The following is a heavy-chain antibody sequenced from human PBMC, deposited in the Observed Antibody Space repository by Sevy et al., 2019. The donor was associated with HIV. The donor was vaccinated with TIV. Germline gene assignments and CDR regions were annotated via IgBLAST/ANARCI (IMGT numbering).Heavy chain of an antibody. CDR1: GFTVSSNY. Sequence: GGSLRLSCAASGFTVSSNYMSWVHQAPGKGLEWVSGIYSGGSTYYADSVKGRFTISRDNSKNTLYLQMNSLRAEDTVVYYCARDHDYGDYYFDYWGQGTLVTVSS. CDR3: ARDHDYGDYYFDY. J-gene: IGHJ4*02. D-gene: IGHD4-17*01. CDR2: IYSGGST. V-gene: IGHV3-53*01.